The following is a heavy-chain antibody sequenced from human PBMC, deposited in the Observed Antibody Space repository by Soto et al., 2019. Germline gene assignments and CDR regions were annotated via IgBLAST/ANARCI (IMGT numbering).Heavy chain of an antibody. D-gene: IGHD3-9*01. CDR2: IRGSGATT. CDR3: AKDVNFDILAGYYYY. Sequence: EVKLLESGEALFRLGGSWGLPVAFRTFTVAGNALTWVRQLQGRGLEWVSTIRGSGATTFYADSVKGRFTISRDNSKNTLYLQMNSLRVEDTAVYYCAKDVNFDILAGYYYYWGQGTLVTVSS. V-gene: IGHV3-23*01. J-gene: IGHJ4*02. CDR1: TFTVAGNA.